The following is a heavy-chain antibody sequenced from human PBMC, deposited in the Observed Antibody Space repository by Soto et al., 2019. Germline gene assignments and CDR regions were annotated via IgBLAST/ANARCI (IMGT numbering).Heavy chain of an antibody. CDR3: ARDREEVDVKVSWFDP. Sequence: QVQLVESGGGVVQPGRSLRLSCAASGFSFSSYGMHWVRQAPGKGLEWVALIWYDGSNKYYADSVKGRFTISRDNSKNTLYLQMNNLRAEDTAMYYCARDREEVDVKVSWFDPWGQGTLLTVSS. J-gene: IGHJ5*02. D-gene: IGHD5-12*01. CDR2: IWYDGSNK. CDR1: GFSFSSYG. V-gene: IGHV3-33*01.